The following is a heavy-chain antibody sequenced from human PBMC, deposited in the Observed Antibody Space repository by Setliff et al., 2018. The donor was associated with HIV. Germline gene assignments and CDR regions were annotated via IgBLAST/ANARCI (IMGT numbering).Heavy chain of an antibody. CDR2: IYYTGNI. Sequence: KSSETLSLTCRVSGGLMSGYFWSWVRQPPGKGLEWVAYIYYTGNINQNPSLKSRVTISMDSSKRQFYLKLSSLTAADTAVYYCVRGRYCSGSNCPRLDNWGQGILVTVSS. D-gene: IGHD2-15*01. J-gene: IGHJ4*02. CDR3: VRGRYCSGSNCPRLDN. CDR1: GGLMSGYF. V-gene: IGHV4-59*01.